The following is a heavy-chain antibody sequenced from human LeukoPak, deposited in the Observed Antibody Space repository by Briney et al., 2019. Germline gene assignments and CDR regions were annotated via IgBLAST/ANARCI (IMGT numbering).Heavy chain of an antibody. CDR2: ISSRSNYI. CDR1: GFSFSDHN. CDR3: ARDYLGFGESGFDY. D-gene: IGHD3-10*01. Sequence: GGSLRLSCAVSGFSFSDHNMNWVRQAPGKGLEWVASISSRSNYIYYADSLKGRVTVSKDNARNSLFLQMTSLRAEDTAVYYCARDYLGFGESGFDYWGQGTQVIVSS. J-gene: IGHJ4*02. V-gene: IGHV3-21*01.